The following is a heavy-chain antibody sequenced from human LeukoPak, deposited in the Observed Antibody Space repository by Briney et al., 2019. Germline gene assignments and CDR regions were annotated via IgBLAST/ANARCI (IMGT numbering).Heavy chain of an antibody. CDR3: ARGISTHWFDP. Sequence: KASETLSLTCTVSGGSINKYHWSWIRQPPGKGLEWIGYIYYTGSTSYNPSLKSRVTISVDTSKNQFSLKVSSVTAADTALYYCARGISTHWFDPWGQGTLVIVSS. J-gene: IGHJ5*02. V-gene: IGHV4-59*01. CDR1: GGSINKYH. D-gene: IGHD3-3*02. CDR2: IYYTGST.